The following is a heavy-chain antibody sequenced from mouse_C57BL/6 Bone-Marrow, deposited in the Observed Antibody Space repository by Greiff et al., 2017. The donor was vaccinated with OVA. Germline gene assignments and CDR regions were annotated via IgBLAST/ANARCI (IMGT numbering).Heavy chain of an antibody. V-gene: IGHV1-69*01. CDR2: IDPSDSYT. CDR3: ARENYGGAMDY. Sequence: QVQLQQSGAELVMPGASVKLSCKASGYTFTSYWMHWVKQRPGQGLEWIGEIDPSDSYTNYNQKFKGKSTLTVDKSSSTAYMQLSSLTSEDSAVYYCARENYGGAMDYWGQGTSVTVSS. D-gene: IGHD1-1*01. CDR1: GYTFTSYW. J-gene: IGHJ4*01.